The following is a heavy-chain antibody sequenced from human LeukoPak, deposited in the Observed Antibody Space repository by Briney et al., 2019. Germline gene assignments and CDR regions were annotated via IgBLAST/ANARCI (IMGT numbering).Heavy chain of an antibody. Sequence: GGTLRLSCAASGFTFSAYCMSWVRQAPGKGLEWVANIKQEGSKKYYVDSVKGRFTISRDNAKNSLYLQMNSLRADDTAVYYCARLMVRDLDYWGQGTLVTVSS. CDR3: ARLMVRDLDY. D-gene: IGHD3-10*01. CDR1: GFTFSAYC. V-gene: IGHV3-7*04. J-gene: IGHJ4*02. CDR2: IKQEGSKK.